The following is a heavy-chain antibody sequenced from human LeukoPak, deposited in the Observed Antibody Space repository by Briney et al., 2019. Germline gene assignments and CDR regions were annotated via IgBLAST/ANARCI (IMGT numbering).Heavy chain of an antibody. CDR3: ARRGGAFFGPEY. D-gene: IGHD3/OR15-3a*01. J-gene: IGHJ4*02. CDR2: INHSGST. V-gene: IGHV4-34*01. CDR1: GGSFSGYY. Sequence: PSETLSLTCAVYGGSFSGYYWSWIRQPPGKGLEWIGEINHSGSTNYNPSLKSRVTISVDTSKNQFSLKLSSVTAADTAVYYCARRGGAFFGPEYWGQGTLVTVSS.